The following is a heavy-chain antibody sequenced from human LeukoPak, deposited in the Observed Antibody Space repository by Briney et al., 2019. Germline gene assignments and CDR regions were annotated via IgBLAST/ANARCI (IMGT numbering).Heavy chain of an antibody. Sequence: SETQSLTCAVYGGSFSGYYWSWIRQPPGKGLEWIGEINHSGSTNYNPSLKSRVTISVDTSKNQFSLKLSSVTAADTAVYYCARGPTGDHYYYMDVWGKGTTVTVSS. CDR2: INHSGST. V-gene: IGHV4-34*01. D-gene: IGHD7-27*01. CDR3: ARGPTGDHYYYMDV. J-gene: IGHJ6*03. CDR1: GGSFSGYY.